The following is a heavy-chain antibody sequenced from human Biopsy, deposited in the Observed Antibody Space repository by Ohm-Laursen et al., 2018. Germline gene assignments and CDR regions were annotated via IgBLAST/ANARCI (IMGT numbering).Heavy chain of an antibody. CDR1: GFTFSNYW. CDR3: VRDNSQAPPGDISETFYL. J-gene: IGHJ3*01. Sequence: SLRLSCSASGFTFSNYWMSWVRQAPGKGLEWVANIKQDVSERFYVDSVKGRFTISRDNAKSSLYLQMNSLRDEDTALYYCVRDNSQAPPGDISETFYLWGQGTMVTVSS. D-gene: IGHD6-19*01. V-gene: IGHV3-7*01. CDR2: IKQDVSER.